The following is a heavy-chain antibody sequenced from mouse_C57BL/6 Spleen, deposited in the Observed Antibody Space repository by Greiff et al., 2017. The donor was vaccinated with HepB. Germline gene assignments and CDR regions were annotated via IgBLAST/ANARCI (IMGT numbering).Heavy chain of an antibody. D-gene: IGHD2-1*01. Sequence: EVQGVESGGGLVQPGGSLSLSCAASGFTFTDYYMSWVRQPPGKALEWLGFIRNKANGYTTEYSASVKGRFTISRDNSQSILYLQMNALRAEDSATYYCARSVYGNYFDYWGQGTTLTVSS. CDR3: ARSVYGNYFDY. J-gene: IGHJ2*01. V-gene: IGHV7-3*01. CDR1: GFTFTDYY. CDR2: IRNKANGYTT.